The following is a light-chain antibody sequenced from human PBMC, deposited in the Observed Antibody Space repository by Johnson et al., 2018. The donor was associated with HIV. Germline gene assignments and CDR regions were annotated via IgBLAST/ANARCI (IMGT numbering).Light chain of an antibody. CDR3: GTWDSSLNAGGF. Sequence: QSVLTQPPSVSAAPGQKVTIYCSGSSSNVGNNYVSWYQQLQGTAPKLLIYDNNKRPSGIPDRFSGSKSGTSATLGITGLQTGDEADYYCGTWDSSLNAGGFFGHGTKVTVL. CDR2: DNN. CDR1: SSNVGNNY. J-gene: IGLJ1*01. V-gene: IGLV1-51*01.